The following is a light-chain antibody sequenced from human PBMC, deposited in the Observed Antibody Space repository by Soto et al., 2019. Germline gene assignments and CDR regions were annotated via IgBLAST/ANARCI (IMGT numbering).Light chain of an antibody. Sequence: QAVVTQPPSVSGAPGQRVTISCTGSSSNIGAGYDVHWYQQLPGTAPKLLIYGNSNRPSGVPDRFSGSKSGTSASLAITGLQAEDEADYYCQSYDSILSGSVVFGGGT. CDR1: SSNIGAGYD. V-gene: IGLV1-40*01. J-gene: IGLJ2*01. CDR3: QSYDSILSGSVV. CDR2: GNS.